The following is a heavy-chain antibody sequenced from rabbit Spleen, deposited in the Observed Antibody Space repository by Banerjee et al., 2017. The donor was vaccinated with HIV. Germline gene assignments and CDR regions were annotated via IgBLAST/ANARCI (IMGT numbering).Heavy chain of an antibody. CDR1: GGIDFTNYY. Sequence: QAQVTESGGGLDPHGGSITPSTAAGGIDFTNYYISWVRQAPGKGLKWIVIIYAAKGSTDYASWVKGRLFITSDTAQTTVDLKMTSLTAADTATYFCARAIGPRLSPSRLDLWGQGTLVTVS. J-gene: IGHJ3*01. D-gene: IGHD3-1*01. V-gene: IGHV1S43*01. CDR3: ARAIGPRLSPSRLDL. CDR2: IYAAKGST.